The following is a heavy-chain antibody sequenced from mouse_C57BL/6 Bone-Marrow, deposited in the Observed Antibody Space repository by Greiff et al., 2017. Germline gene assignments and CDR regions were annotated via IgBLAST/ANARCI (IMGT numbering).Heavy chain of an antibody. V-gene: IGHV14-4*01. CDR1: GFNIKDDY. CDR2: IDPENGDT. D-gene: IGHD1-1*01. J-gene: IGHJ2*01. CDR3: KSYYGSRYYFDY. Sequence: EVQLQQSGAELVRPGASVKLSCTASGFNIKDDYMHWVKQRPEQGLEWIGWIDPENGDTEYASKFQGKATIPADTSPNTAYMQLSSLTSEDTAVYYCKSYYGSRYYFDYWGRGTTLTVSS.